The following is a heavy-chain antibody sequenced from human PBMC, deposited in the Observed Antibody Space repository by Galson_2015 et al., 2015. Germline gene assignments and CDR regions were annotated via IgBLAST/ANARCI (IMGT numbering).Heavy chain of an antibody. J-gene: IGHJ4*02. D-gene: IGHD1-7*01. CDR3: PTVMVGNWNYDY. CDR1: GYTLTELS. V-gene: IGHV1-24*01. CDR2: FDPEDGET. Sequence: SVKVSCKVSGYTLTELSMHWVRQAPGKGLEWMGGFDPEDGETIYAQKFQGRVTMTEDTSTDTAYMELSSLRSEDTAVYYCPTVMVGNWNYDYWGQGTLVTVSS.